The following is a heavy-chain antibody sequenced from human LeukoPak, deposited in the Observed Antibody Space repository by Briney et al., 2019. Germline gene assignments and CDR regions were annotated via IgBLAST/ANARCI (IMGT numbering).Heavy chain of an antibody. V-gene: IGHV4-59*01. CDR3: ARGFEGYSYGLYVFDF. D-gene: IGHD5-18*01. CDR1: GGSIGRFH. CDR2: IYYNGNT. Sequence: SETLSLTCTVSGGSIGRFHWSWIRQIPGKGLDHIGYIYYNGNTNYNPSLKSRVTMSVDASKNQFSLNVTSVTAADTAVYYCARGFEGYSYGLYVFDFWGQGTLVTVSS. J-gene: IGHJ4*02.